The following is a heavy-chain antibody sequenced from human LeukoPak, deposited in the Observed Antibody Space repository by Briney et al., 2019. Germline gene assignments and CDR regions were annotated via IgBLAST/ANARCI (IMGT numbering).Heavy chain of an antibody. Sequence: AGSLRLSCAASGFTFSDYYLSWIRQPPGKGLAWVSHISTTSTTIYNTYSVKGRSTVPRDNANNSVYLQTYSPGAEATAVYYCVWQYCSDNYCPLLDYGGQGTLVTVLS. CDR1: GFTFSDYY. V-gene: IGHV3-11*01. CDR2: ISTTSTTI. D-gene: IGHD2-15*01. J-gene: IGHJ4*02. CDR3: VWQYCSDNYCPLLDY.